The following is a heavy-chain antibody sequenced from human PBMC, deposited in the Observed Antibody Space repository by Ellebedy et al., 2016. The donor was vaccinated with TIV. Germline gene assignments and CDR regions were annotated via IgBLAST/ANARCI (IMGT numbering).Heavy chain of an antibody. CDR1: GFTFNRYS. V-gene: IGHV3-48*04. J-gene: IGHJ5*01. CDR2: FSTSDSSVT. Sequence: GESLKISCAASGFTFNRYSMNWVRQAPGKGLEWVSYFSTSDSSVTRYADSVKGRFTIPRDNAKDSLYLQMDSLRAEDTAVYYCARDTFFSFDSWGQGTLVTVSS. CDR3: ARDTFFSFDS.